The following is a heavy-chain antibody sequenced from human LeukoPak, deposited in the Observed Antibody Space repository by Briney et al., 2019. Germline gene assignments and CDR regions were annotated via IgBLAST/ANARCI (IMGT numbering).Heavy chain of an antibody. J-gene: IGHJ4*02. CDR2: ISHDGSNK. V-gene: IGHV3-30*04. D-gene: IGHD3-3*01. CDR3: AREGGISIFGVVIN. Sequence: GGSLRLSCEASGFTFNNYAMHWVRKAPGKGLEWVAVISHDGSNKYYVDSVKGRFTISRDNSKNTLYLQINSLRAEDTAMYYCAREGGISIFGVVINWGQGTLVTVSS. CDR1: GFTFNNYA.